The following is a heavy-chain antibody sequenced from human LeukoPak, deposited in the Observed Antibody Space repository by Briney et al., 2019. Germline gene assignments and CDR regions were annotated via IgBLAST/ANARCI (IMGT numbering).Heavy chain of an antibody. J-gene: IGHJ3*02. Sequence: SQTLSLTCAISGNSVSSNSAAWTWIRQSPSRGLEWLGRTYYRSKWYYDYALSVESRITINPDTSKNQFSLHLNSVTPEDTAVYYCAREFVSSFAIWGQGSMVTVSS. CDR1: GNSVSSNSAA. V-gene: IGHV6-1*01. D-gene: IGHD5/OR15-5a*01. CDR2: TYYRSKWYY. CDR3: AREFVSSFAI.